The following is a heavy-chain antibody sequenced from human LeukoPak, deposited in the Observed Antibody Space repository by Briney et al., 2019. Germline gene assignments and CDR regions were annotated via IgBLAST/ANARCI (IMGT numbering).Heavy chain of an antibody. J-gene: IGHJ6*02. Sequence: GGSLRLSCAASGFTVSSNYMSWVRQAPGKGLEWVSVIYSGGSTYYADSVKGRLTISRDNSKNTLYLQMNSLRAEDTAVYYCASDSGSGYGMDVWGQGTTVTVSS. D-gene: IGHD6-19*01. CDR1: GFTVSSNY. CDR3: ASDSGSGYGMDV. CDR2: IYSGGST. V-gene: IGHV3-66*01.